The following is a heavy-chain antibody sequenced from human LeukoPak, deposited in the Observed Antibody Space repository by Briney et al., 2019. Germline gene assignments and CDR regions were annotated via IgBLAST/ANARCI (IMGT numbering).Heavy chain of an antibody. CDR2: IYYSGST. CDR1: GGSISSSSYY. Sequence: PSETLSLTCTVSGGSISSSSYYWGWIRQPPGKGLEWIGSIYYSGSTYYNPSLKSRVTISVDTSKNQFSLKLSSVTAADTAVYYCARVRLQVAGDADDYYGIFDYWGQGTLVTVSS. V-gene: IGHV4-39*07. D-gene: IGHD3-10*01. CDR3: ARVRLQVAGDADDYYGIFDY. J-gene: IGHJ4*02.